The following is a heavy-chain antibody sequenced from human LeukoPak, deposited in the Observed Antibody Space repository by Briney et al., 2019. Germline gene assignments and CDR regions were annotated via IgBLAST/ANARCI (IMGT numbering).Heavy chain of an antibody. Sequence: PGGSLRLSCAASEFTLSSYWMAWVRQAPGKGLAWVANIKQDGSEKYYVDSVKGRFTISRGNARNSLYLQMNSLRAEDTAIFYCARVNPLMAPGAFDIWGQGTMVAVSS. J-gene: IGHJ3*02. V-gene: IGHV3-7*01. CDR2: IKQDGSEK. CDR3: ARVNPLMAPGAFDI. D-gene: IGHD2-8*01. CDR1: EFTLSSYW.